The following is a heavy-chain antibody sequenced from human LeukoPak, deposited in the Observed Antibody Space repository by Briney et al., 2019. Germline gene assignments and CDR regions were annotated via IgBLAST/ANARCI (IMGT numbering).Heavy chain of an antibody. J-gene: IGHJ5*02. Sequence: PSQTLSLTCTVSGDSITSGDYYWTWIRQPPGKGLEWVAYMHYTGNTYYNSSLKSRLTISVDTSKNQFSLRLSFVTAADTAMYYCARHLSGSSWFDPWGQGTLVTVSS. CDR1: GDSITSGDYY. V-gene: IGHV4-30-4*08. D-gene: IGHD1-26*01. CDR2: MHYTGNT. CDR3: ARHLSGSSWFDP.